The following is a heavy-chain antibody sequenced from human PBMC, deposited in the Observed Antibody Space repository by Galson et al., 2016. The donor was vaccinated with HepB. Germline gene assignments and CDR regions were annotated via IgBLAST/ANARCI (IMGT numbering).Heavy chain of an antibody. CDR1: GYTFTTSG. J-gene: IGHJ4*02. D-gene: IGHD2/OR15-2a*01. Sequence: VKVSCKASGYTFTTSGISWVRQAPGQGLEWMGWISTYSGNTKYAQKFQGGLTLTTDSSTTTAYMELRSLRFDDTALYYCARDGQYRFDSWGQGTLATVSS. CDR2: ISTYSGNT. CDR3: ARDGQYRFDS. V-gene: IGHV1-18*01.